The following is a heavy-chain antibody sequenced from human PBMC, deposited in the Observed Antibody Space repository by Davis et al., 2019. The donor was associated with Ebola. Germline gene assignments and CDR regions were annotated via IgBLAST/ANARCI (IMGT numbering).Heavy chain of an antibody. Sequence: PGGSLRLSCAASGFTFSDYYMSWIRQAPGKGLEWVSYISSSGSTIYYADSVKGRFTISRDNAKNSLYLQMNSLRAEDTAVYYCARDLLPAAAIFDPWGQGTLVTVSS. CDR2: ISSSGSTI. CDR1: GFTFSDYY. V-gene: IGHV3-11*01. J-gene: IGHJ5*02. CDR3: ARDLLPAAAIFDP. D-gene: IGHD2-2*01.